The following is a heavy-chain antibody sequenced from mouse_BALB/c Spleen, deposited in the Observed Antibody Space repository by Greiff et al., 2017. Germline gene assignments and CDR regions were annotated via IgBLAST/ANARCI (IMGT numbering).Heavy chain of an antibody. V-gene: IGHV1-5*01. CDR2: IYPGNSDT. Sequence: VHVKQSGTVLARPGASVKMSCKASGYSFTSYWMHWVKQRPGQGLEWIGAIYPGNSDTSYNQKFKGKAKLTAVTSASTAYMELSSLTNEDSAVYYCTRSMGAWFAYWGQGTLVTVSA. CDR3: TRSMGAWFAY. D-gene: IGHD2-3*01. CDR1: GYSFTSYW. J-gene: IGHJ3*01.